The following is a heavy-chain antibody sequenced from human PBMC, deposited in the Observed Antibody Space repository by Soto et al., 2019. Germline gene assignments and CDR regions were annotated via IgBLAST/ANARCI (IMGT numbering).Heavy chain of an antibody. CDR1: GYTFTNYY. CDR2: ISPKSGGT. D-gene: IGHD2-21*02. V-gene: IGHV1-2*02. CDR3: ARPPGYISDWHYFDL. Sequence: DSVKVPCKASGYTFTNYYMHWLRQAPGQGFEWMGRISPKSGGTNYAQKFQGRVSMTWDTSLKTAYMELSSLISEDTAVCYCARPPGYISDWHYFDLWGQGTLVTVSS. J-gene: IGHJ4*02.